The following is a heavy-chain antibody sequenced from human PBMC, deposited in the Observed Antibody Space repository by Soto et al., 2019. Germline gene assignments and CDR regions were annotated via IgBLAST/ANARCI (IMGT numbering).Heavy chain of an antibody. CDR3: AKDRDFGVVIDWFDP. Sequence: GGSLRLSCAASGFTFSSYAMSWVRQAPGKGLEWVSAISGSGGSTYYADSVKGRFTISRDNSKNTLYLQMNSLRAEDTAVYYCAKDRDFGVVIDWFDPWGQGTLVTVSS. V-gene: IGHV3-23*01. CDR2: ISGSGGST. CDR1: GFTFSSYA. D-gene: IGHD3-3*01. J-gene: IGHJ5*02.